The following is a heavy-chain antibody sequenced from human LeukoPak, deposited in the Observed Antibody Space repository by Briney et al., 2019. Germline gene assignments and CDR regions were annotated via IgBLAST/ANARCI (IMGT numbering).Heavy chain of an antibody. J-gene: IGHJ4*02. CDR2: ISYDGSNK. CDR1: GFTFSSYG. V-gene: IGHV3-30*18. D-gene: IGHD1-26*01. Sequence: GGSLRLSCAASGFTFSSYGMHWVRQAPGKGLEWVAVISYDGSNKYYADPVKGRFTISRDNSKNTLYLQMNSLRAEDTAVYYCAKGVGATISDWGQGTLVTVSS. CDR3: AKGVGATISD.